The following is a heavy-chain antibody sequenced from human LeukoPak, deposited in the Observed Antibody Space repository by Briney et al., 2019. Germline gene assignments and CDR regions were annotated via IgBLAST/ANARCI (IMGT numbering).Heavy chain of an antibody. V-gene: IGHV3-21*01. J-gene: IGHJ4*02. CDR3: ARDFRYCSGGSCYSGGYFDY. CDR2: ISSSSSYI. Sequence: PGGSLRLSCAASGFTFSSYSMNWVRQAPGKGLEWVSSISSSSSYIYYADSVKGRFTISRDNAKNSLYLQMNSLRAEGTAVYYCARDFRYCSGGSCYSGGYFDYWGQGTLVTVSS. CDR1: GFTFSSYS. D-gene: IGHD2-15*01.